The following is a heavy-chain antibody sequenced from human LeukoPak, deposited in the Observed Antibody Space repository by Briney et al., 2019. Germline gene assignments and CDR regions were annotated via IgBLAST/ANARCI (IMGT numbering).Heavy chain of an antibody. CDR1: GGSISSYY. J-gene: IGHJ4*02. CDR3: ARAPGELDY. CDR2: IYYSGNT. D-gene: IGHD7-27*01. V-gene: IGHV4-59*01. Sequence: ASETLSLTCTVSGGSISSYYWSWIRQPPGKGQEWIGDIYYSGNTNYNPSLKSRVTISVDTSKNQFSLKLSSVTAADTAVYYCARAPGELDYWGQGTLVTVSS.